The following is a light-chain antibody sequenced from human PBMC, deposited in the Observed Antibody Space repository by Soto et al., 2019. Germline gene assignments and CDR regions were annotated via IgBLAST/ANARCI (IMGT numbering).Light chain of an antibody. CDR1: SSDVGGYNY. Sequence: QSALTQPASVSGSPGQSITISCSGSSSDVGGYNYVSWYQQHPGKAPKLLIYEVSNRPSGVSDRFSGSKSGNTASLTISGLQPEDEAHYYCTSLTRSATRAVVFGGGTKLTVL. CDR3: TSLTRSATRAVV. V-gene: IGLV2-14*01. J-gene: IGLJ3*02. CDR2: EVS.